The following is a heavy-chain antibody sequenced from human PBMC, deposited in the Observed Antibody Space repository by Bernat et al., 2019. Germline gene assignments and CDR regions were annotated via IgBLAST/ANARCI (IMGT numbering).Heavy chain of an antibody. J-gene: IGHJ5*02. CDR2: ISYDGSNK. V-gene: IGHV3-30*01. CDR1: GFTFSSYA. Sequence: QVQLVESGGGVVQPGRSLRLSCAASGFTFSSYAMNWVRQAPGKGLEWVAVISYDGSNKYYADSVKGRFTISRDNSKNTLYLQMNSLRAEDTAVYYCAREFEPYYYGSGSYPWFDPWGQGTLVTVSS. D-gene: IGHD3-10*01. CDR3: AREFEPYYYGSGSYPWFDP.